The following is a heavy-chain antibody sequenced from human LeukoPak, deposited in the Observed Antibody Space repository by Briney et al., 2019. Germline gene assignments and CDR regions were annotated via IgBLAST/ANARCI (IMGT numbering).Heavy chain of an antibody. Sequence: GGSLRLSCAASGFPFSRTSMTWVRQAPGKGLEWVSTISPSGGSTFYADSVKGRFSLFRDNSKNTLFLQMNTLRAADTALYYCSVQPEEVAGGMNSWGQGALVTVSS. CDR2: ISPSGGST. CDR1: GFPFSRTS. CDR3: SVQPEEVAGGMNS. V-gene: IGHV3-23*01. D-gene: IGHD6-19*01. J-gene: IGHJ4*02.